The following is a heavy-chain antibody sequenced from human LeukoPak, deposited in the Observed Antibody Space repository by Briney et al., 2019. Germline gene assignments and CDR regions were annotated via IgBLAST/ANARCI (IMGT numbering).Heavy chain of an antibody. Sequence: PSETLSLTCAVYGGSFSGYYWSWIRQPPGKGLEWIGEINHSGSTNYNPSLKSRVTISVDTSENQFSLKLSSVTAADTAVYYCARDRRLRPHYYYYSMDVWGQGTTVTVSS. J-gene: IGHJ6*02. CDR3: ARDRRLRPHYYYYSMDV. CDR2: INHSGST. CDR1: GGSFSGYY. V-gene: IGHV4-34*01.